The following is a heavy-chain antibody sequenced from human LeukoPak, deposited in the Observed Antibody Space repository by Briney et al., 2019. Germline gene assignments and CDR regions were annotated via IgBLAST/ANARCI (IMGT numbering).Heavy chain of an antibody. V-gene: IGHV3-15*01. CDR3: ARLWFGEWS. D-gene: IGHD3-10*01. Sequence: GGSLRLSCAASGFTFSSYGMHWVRQAPGKGLEWVGRIKSKTDGGTTDYAAPVKGRFTISRDDSKNTLYLQMNSLKTEDTAVYYCARLWFGEWSWGQGTLVTVSS. CDR1: GFTFSSYG. CDR2: IKSKTDGGTT. J-gene: IGHJ5*02.